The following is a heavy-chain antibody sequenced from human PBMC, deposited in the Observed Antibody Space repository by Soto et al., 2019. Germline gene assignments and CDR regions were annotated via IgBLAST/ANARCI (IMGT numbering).Heavy chain of an antibody. CDR3: ARDTGGIGGNGSDH. V-gene: IGHV4-59*01. CDR1: DASSSSYG. Sequence: LCHPWTVADASSSSYGGSWIRQPPGKGLEWIGYIYYNGNTDYKPSLQSRVTISIEPSKSHFSLRLSSVTDADTAVYYCARDTGGIGGNGSDHWGHGTLVTSPQ. J-gene: IGHJ4*01. D-gene: IGHD2-15*01. CDR2: IYYNGNT.